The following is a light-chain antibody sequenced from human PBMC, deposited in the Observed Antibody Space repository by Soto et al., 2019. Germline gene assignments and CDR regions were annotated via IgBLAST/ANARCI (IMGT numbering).Light chain of an antibody. CDR2: AAS. Sequence: EIVLTQFPGTLSLSPGERATLSCRASQSVYNSYLAWYQQKPGQTPRLLINAASNRATGVPDRFSGSGSGTDFTLTISRLEPEDFAVYYCQQYGSPPHTFGQGTKVEI. V-gene: IGKV3-20*01. J-gene: IGKJ2*01. CDR3: QQYGSPPHT. CDR1: QSVYNSY.